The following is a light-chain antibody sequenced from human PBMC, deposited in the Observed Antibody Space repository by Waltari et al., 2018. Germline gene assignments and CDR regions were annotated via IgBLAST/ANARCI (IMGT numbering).Light chain of an antibody. J-gene: IGKJ1*01. CDR3: QKYEALPAT. CDR2: EAS. V-gene: IGKV3-20*01. Sequence: EIVLTQSPGTLSLSPAERATLSCRASQSISKYLVWYQQKPGQAPRLLIYEASIRATGIPDRFSGSGSGTDFSLIISRLEPEDFAVYYCQKYEALPATFGQGTKVEIK. CDR1: QSISKY.